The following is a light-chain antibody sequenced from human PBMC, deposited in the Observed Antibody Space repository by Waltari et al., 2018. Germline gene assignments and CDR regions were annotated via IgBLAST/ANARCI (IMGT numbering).Light chain of an antibody. Sequence: NFMLTPPHSVSGSPGKTVTISCPGSSGSLATHYWQWYPPPPGRAPPPVIYEDNQRPSGVPDRFSGSIDSSSNSASLTISGLKTEDEADYYCQSYDSSNREVFGGGTKLTVL. CDR1: SGSLATHY. CDR2: EDN. CDR3: QSYDSSNREV. J-gene: IGLJ3*02. V-gene: IGLV6-57*02.